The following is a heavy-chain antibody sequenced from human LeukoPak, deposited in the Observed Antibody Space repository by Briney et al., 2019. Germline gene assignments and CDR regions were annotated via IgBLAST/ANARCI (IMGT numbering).Heavy chain of an antibody. CDR1: GGSISGYY. Sequence: PSETLSLTCTASGGSISGYYWSWIRQPAGKGLEWIGLIYSSGYTNYNPSLQSRVAMSVDTSKNRFSLKLSSVTAADTAVYYCARGVYYYGSGTYYNYYTDVWGKGTTVTVSS. D-gene: IGHD3-10*01. J-gene: IGHJ6*03. V-gene: IGHV4-4*07. CDR2: IYSSGYT. CDR3: ARGVYYYGSGTYYNYYTDV.